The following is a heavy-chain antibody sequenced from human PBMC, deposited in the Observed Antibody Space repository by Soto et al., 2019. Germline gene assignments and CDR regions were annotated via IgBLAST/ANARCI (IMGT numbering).Heavy chain of an antibody. CDR3: ARRLGGYYHNYGLDV. V-gene: IGHV5-51*01. CDR1: GYSFTSYW. D-gene: IGHD1-26*01. Sequence: GESLKISCKGFGYSFTSYWIGWVRQMPGKGLERMGIIYADDSDTKYSPSFQGQVTISADKSINTVYLQWSSLKASDSAMYYCARRLGGYYHNYGLDVWGQGTTVTVSS. J-gene: IGHJ6*02. CDR2: IYADDSDT.